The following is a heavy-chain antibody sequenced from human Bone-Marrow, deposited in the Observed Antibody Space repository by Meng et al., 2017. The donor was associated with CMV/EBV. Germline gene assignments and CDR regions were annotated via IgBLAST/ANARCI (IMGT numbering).Heavy chain of an antibody. V-gene: IGHV3-21*01. CDR1: GFTFSSYS. D-gene: IGHD2-2*01. Sequence: GESLKISCAASGFTFSSYSMNWVRQAPGKGLEWVSSISSSSSYIYYADSVKGRFTISRDNAKNSLYLQMNSLRAEDTAVYYCARDFRGPAAIYYYYGMDVWGQGTTVTVSS. J-gene: IGHJ6*02. CDR2: ISSSSSYI. CDR3: ARDFRGPAAIYYYYGMDV.